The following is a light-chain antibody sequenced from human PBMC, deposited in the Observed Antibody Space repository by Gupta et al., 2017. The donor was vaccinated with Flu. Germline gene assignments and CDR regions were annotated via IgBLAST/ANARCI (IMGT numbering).Light chain of an antibody. V-gene: IGLV8-61*01. Sequence: QTVVTQEPSFSVSPGGTVTLTCALHSGSVSTYFYPSWYQQAPGQPPRTLIYSTNIRSSGVPDRFSGSILGNKAALTIPGAQTEDECHYLGMLYMHTTIFFGGGTKLTVL. J-gene: IGLJ2*01. CDR3: MLYMHTTIF. CDR2: STN. CDR1: SGSVSTYFY.